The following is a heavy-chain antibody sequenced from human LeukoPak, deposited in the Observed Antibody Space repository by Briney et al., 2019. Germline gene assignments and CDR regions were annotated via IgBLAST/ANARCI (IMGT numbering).Heavy chain of an antibody. CDR1: GFVFTSYG. CDR2: ISANDGKT. J-gene: IGHJ4*02. V-gene: IGHV1-18*01. Sequence: ASVTVSCKASGFVFTSYGFTWVRQAPGQGLEWMGWISANDGKTHYSEKHQGRVTMSTDTVTSTAYMELRSLRSDDTAVYYCARELHVERDDYWGQGTLVTVSS. D-gene: IGHD1-1*01. CDR3: ARELHVERDDY.